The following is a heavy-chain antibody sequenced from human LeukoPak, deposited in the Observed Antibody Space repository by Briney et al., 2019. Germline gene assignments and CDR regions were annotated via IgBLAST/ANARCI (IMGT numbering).Heavy chain of an antibody. J-gene: IGHJ3*02. Sequence: GSLRLSCAASGFTFKNYWMFWVRQAPGKGLVWVARINSDGSRTNYADSVKGRFTVSRDNAKNTVYLQMNSLRAEDTAVYYCAKDHFGAGDAFDIWGQGTMVTVSS. CDR1: GFTFKNYW. V-gene: IGHV3-74*01. CDR2: INSDGSRT. D-gene: IGHD1-26*01. CDR3: AKDHFGAGDAFDI.